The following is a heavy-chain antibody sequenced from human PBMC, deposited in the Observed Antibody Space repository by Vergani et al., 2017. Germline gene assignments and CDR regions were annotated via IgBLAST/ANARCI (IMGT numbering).Heavy chain of an antibody. J-gene: IGHJ6*03. V-gene: IGHV1-69*06. Sequence: QVQLVQSGAEVKKPGSSVKVSCKASGGTFSSYAISWVRQAPGQGLEWMGGIIPIFGTANYAQKFQGRVTMTRDTSISTAYMELSRLRSDDTAVYYCAAGVVPAATGYYYYMDVWGKGTTVTVSS. CDR1: GGTFSSYA. CDR3: AAGVVPAATGYYYYMDV. CDR2: IIPIFGTA. D-gene: IGHD2-2*01.